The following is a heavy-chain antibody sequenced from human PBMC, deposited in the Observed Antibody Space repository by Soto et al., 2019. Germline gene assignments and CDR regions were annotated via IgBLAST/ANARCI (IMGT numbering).Heavy chain of an antibody. CDR2: LSTKSANT. V-gene: IGHV1-18*04. J-gene: IGHJ4*02. CDR1: GYSFTSYD. CDR3: ATSTTAPRHFDX. Sequence: GASVKVSCKASGYSFTSYDITWVRQAPGQGLEWMGWLSTKSANTNYAYKFRGRVSLTTDTSTNTAYMDVRSLHSDDTAVYYCATSTTAPRHFDXWGQGTQVTGS. D-gene: IGHD1-1*01.